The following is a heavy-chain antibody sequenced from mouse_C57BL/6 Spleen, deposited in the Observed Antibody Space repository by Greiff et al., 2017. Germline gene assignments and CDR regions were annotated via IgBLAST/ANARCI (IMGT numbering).Heavy chain of an antibody. D-gene: IGHD2-2*01. CDR2: IRNKANNHAT. Sequence: EVKLQESGGGLVQPGGSMKLSCAASGFTFSDAWMDWVRQSPEKGLEWVAAIRNKANNHATYYAESVKGRITISRDDSKSSVYLQMNSLRAEDTSIYYYTRDGYDGYAMDYWGQGTSVTVSS. J-gene: IGHJ4*01. CDR3: TRDGYDGYAMDY. CDR1: GFTFSDAW. V-gene: IGHV6-6*01.